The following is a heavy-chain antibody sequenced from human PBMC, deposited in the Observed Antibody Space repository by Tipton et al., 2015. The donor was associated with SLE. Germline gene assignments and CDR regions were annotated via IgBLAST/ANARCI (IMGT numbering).Heavy chain of an antibody. D-gene: IGHD6-19*01. CDR2: INHSGST. CDR3: ARRAEQWLLDY. CDR1: GGSFSGYY. J-gene: IGHJ4*02. V-gene: IGHV4-34*01. Sequence: LRLSCAVYGGSFSGYYWSWIRQPPGKGLEWIGEINHSGSTNYNPSLKNRVTISVDTSKNQFSLKLSSVTAADTAVYYCARRAEQWLLDYWGQGTLVTVSS.